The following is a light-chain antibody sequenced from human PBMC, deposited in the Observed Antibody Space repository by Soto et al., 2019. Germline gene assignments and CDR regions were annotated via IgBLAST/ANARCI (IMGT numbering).Light chain of an antibody. CDR2: AAS. J-gene: IGKJ1*01. CDR3: QKYNSAPRT. V-gene: IGKV1-27*01. CDR1: QGISNY. Sequence: DIQMTQSPSSLSASVGDRVTITCRACQGISNYLAWYQQKPGKVPKLLIYAASTLQSGVPSRFSGSGSGTDLTLTISSLQPEDVATYYCQKYNSAPRTFGQGTKVEIK.